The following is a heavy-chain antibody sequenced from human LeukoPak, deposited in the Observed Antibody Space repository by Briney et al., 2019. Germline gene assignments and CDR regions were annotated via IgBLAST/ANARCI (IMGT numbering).Heavy chain of an antibody. CDR2: SYDSGST. CDR1: GGSISSYY. V-gene: IGHV4-59*08. Sequence: SETLSLTCIVSGGSISSYYWSWIRQPPGKGLEWIGYSYDSGSTNYNPSLKSRVTISVDTSKNQFSLKLSSVTAADTAVYYCARQPAGSGYDYWGQGTLVTVSS. J-gene: IGHJ4*02. CDR3: ARQPAGSGYDY. D-gene: IGHD3-3*01.